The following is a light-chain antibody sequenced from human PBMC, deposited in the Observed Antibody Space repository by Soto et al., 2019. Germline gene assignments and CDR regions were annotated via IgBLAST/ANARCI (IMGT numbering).Light chain of an antibody. Sequence: EIVLTQSPGTLSLSPGERGTLSCRASQSVSSSYLAWYQQKPGQAPRLLIYGASSRATGIPDRFSGSGSGTDFTLTISRLEPEEFAVYYCQQYGSSPRTFGQGTKVEIK. CDR1: QSVSSSY. CDR3: QQYGSSPRT. V-gene: IGKV3-20*01. CDR2: GAS. J-gene: IGKJ1*01.